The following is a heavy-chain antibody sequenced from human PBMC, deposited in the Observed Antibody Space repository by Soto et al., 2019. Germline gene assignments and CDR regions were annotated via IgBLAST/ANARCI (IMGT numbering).Heavy chain of an antibody. CDR1: GGSISNFY. CDR3: VRDGSKSLRDWFDP. J-gene: IGHJ5*02. Sequence: AETLSLTCTASGGSISNFYWACIGDTAGNDLEGRARVYATETTYYNPSLRSRVAMSVDISKKTFSLRLRSVTGADSGVYYCVRDGSKSLRDWFDPWGQGILVTVSS. V-gene: IGHV4-4*07. CDR2: VYATETT.